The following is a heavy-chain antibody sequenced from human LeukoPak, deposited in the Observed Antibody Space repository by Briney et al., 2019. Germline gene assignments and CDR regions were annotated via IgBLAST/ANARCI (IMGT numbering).Heavy chain of an antibody. CDR1: GGSISSSSYY. V-gene: IGHV4-39*01. CDR2: IYYSGST. J-gene: IGHJ4*02. D-gene: IGHD6-13*01. Sequence: SETLSLICTVSGGSISSSSYYWGWIRRPPGKGLEWIGSIYYSGSTYYNPSLKSRVTISVDTSKNQFSLKLSSVTAADTAVYYSARVAAAADIDYWGQGTLVTVSS. CDR3: ARVAAAADIDY.